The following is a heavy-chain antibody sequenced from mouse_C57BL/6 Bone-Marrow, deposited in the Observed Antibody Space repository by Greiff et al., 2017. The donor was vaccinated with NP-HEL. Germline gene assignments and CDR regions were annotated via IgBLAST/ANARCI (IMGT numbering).Heavy chain of an antibody. D-gene: IGHD2-3*01. CDR1: GFTFSSYG. J-gene: IGHJ2*01. Sequence: EVQVVESGGDLVKPGGSLKLSCAASGFTFSSYGMSWVRQTPDKRLEWVATISSGGSYTYYPDSVKGRFTISRDNAKNTLYLQMSSLKSEDTAMYYCARHPRRLLLFDYWGQGTPLTVSS. V-gene: IGHV5-6*01. CDR2: ISSGGSYT. CDR3: ARHPRRLLLFDY.